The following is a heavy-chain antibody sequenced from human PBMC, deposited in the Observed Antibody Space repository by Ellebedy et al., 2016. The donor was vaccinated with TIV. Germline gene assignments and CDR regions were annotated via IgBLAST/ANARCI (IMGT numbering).Heavy chain of an antibody. J-gene: IGHJ4*02. V-gene: IGHV3-9*01. Sequence: GGSLRLXXAASGFTFDDYAMHWVRQAPGKGLEWVSGISWNSGSIGYADSVKGRFTISRDNSKNTLYLQMNSLRAEDTAVYYCAKPRIGYSSGWYVIDYWGQGTLVTVSS. D-gene: IGHD6-19*01. CDR2: ISWNSGSI. CDR1: GFTFDDYA. CDR3: AKPRIGYSSGWYVIDY.